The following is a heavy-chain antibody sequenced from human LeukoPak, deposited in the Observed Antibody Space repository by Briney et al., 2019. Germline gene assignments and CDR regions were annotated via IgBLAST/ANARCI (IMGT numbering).Heavy chain of an antibody. V-gene: IGHV1-69*13. D-gene: IGHD2-21*01. CDR1: GGTFSSYA. J-gene: IGHJ5*02. CDR3: ARSFVVGPTNSFDP. Sequence: SVKVSCKASGGTFSSYAISWVRQAPGQGLEWMGGIIPIFGTANYAQKFQGRVTITADESTSTAYMELSRLRSDDTAVYYCARSFVVGPTNSFDPWGQGTLVTVSS. CDR2: IIPIFGTA.